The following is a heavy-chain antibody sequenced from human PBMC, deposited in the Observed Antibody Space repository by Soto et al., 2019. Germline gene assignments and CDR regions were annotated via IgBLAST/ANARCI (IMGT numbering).Heavy chain of an antibody. J-gene: IGHJ4*02. D-gene: IGHD2-8*01. CDR3: ARDNGVY. CDR2: ISSSSSYV. CDR1: GFTFSSYS. V-gene: IGHV3-21*01. Sequence: GGSLRLPCAASGFTFSSYSMNWVRQAPGKGLEWVSSISSSSSYVYYADSVKGRFTISRDNAKNSLFLQMNSLRAEDAAVYYCARDNGVYWGQGTLVTVSS.